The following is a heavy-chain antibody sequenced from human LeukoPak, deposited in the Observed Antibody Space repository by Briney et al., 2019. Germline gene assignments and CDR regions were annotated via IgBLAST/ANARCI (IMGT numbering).Heavy chain of an antibody. Sequence: PSETLSLTCSVSGDSISINSYYWGWSRQAPGKGLEWIGSIYYSGSTYYNPSLKSRVTISVDTSNNQFSLKLSSVTAADTAVYYCASHLWRSTSDPYFDYWGQGTLVTVSS. V-gene: IGHV4-39*01. J-gene: IGHJ4*02. CDR2: IYYSGST. CDR1: GDSISINSYY. CDR3: ASHLWRSTSDPYFDY. D-gene: IGHD2-21*01.